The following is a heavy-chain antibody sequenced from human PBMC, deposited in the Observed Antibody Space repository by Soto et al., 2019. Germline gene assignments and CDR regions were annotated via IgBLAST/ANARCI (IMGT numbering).Heavy chain of an antibody. CDR1: GFTFSSSW. V-gene: IGHV3-7*01. J-gene: IGHJ5*02. Sequence: EVQLVESGGGLVQPGGSLRLSCAASGFTFSSSWMSWVRQAPGKGLEWVANIKQDGSEKYYVDSVKGRFNISRDNAKSSLYLQMSSLRGDDTAVYYCASQPHTSIYNWFEHWGRGTLVTVSS. CDR2: IKQDGSEK. CDR3: ASQPHTSIYNWFEH. D-gene: IGHD2-2*01.